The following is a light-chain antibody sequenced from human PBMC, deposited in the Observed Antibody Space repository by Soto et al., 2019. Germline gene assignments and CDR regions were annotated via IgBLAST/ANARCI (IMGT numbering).Light chain of an antibody. V-gene: IGLV1-44*01. Sequence: QSVLTQPPSASGTPGQRVTISCSGSSSNIGSNSVNWYHQVAGTAPKLLIYSDNQRPSGVPDRFSGSKSGTSASLAISGLQSGDEADYYCATWDDTLNGRVFGGGTKLTVL. CDR1: SSNIGSNS. CDR2: SDN. J-gene: IGLJ3*02. CDR3: ATWDDTLNGRV.